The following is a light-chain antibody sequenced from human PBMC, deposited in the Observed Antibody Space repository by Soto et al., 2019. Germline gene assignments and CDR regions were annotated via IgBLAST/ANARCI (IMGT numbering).Light chain of an antibody. CDR2: GAS. J-gene: IGKJ1*01. V-gene: IGKV3-15*01. CDR1: QSVSSN. CDR3: QQYDNWPQT. Sequence: EIVMTQSPATLSVSPGERATLSCRASQSVSSNLAWYQQKPGQAPRLLIHGASTRATGIPARFSGSGSGTEFTLTISSLQSEDFAVYYCQQYDNWPQTFGQGTKVDNK.